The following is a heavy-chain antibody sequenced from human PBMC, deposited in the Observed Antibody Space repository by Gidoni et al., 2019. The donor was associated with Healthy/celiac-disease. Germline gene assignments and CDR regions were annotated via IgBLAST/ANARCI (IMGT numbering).Heavy chain of an antibody. CDR3: ARGQGYCSSTSCRYYYGMDV. CDR1: GGSFSGYY. Sequence: QVQLQQWGAGLLKPSETLSLTCAVYGGSFSGYYWSWIRQPPGKGLEWIGEINHSGSTNYNPSLKSRVTISVDTSKNQFSLKLSSVTAADTAVYYCARGQGYCSSTSCRYYYGMDVWGQGTTVTVSS. J-gene: IGHJ6*02. V-gene: IGHV4-34*01. CDR2: INHSGST. D-gene: IGHD2-2*01.